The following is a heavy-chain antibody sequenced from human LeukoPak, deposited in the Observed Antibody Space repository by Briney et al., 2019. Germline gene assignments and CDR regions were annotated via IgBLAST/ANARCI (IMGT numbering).Heavy chain of an antibody. CDR3: AKGLQVAEPPDY. J-gene: IGHJ4*02. CDR1: GFTFSSYS. D-gene: IGHD2-15*01. Sequence: GGSLRLSCAASGFTFSSYSMNWVRQAPRKGLEWVAVISYDGNNKYYADSVKGRFTISRDNSKNTLYLQMSSLRGEDTAVYYCAKGLQVAEPPDYWGQGILVTVSS. CDR2: ISYDGNNK. V-gene: IGHV3-30*18.